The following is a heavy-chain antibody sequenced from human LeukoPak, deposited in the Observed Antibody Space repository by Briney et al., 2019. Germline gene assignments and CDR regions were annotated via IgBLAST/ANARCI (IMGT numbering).Heavy chain of an antibody. CDR3: AREGVAAAGAFDN. J-gene: IGHJ4*02. Sequence: SETLSLTCTVSGGSISSGSYYWSWIRQPAGKGLEWIGRIYTSGSTNYNPSLKSRVTISVDTSKNQFSLKLSSVTAADTAVYFCAREGVAAAGAFDNWGQGTLVTVSA. V-gene: IGHV4-61*02. CDR1: GGSISSGSYY. CDR2: IYTSGST. D-gene: IGHD6-13*01.